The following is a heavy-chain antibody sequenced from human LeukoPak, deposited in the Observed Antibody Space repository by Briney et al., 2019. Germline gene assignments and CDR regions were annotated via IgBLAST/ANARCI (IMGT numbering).Heavy chain of an antibody. CDR1: GITLSNYG. J-gene: IGHJ4*02. Sequence: GGSLRLSCAVSGITLSNYGMNWVRKPPGKGLEWVAGISDTGGGTNYADSLKGRFTISRDNPKNTLYLQMNSLRAEDTAVYFCAKRGVVIRVILVGFHKQAYYFDSWGQGALVTVSS. V-gene: IGHV3-23*01. CDR2: ISDTGGGT. CDR3: AKRGVVIRVILVGFHKQAYYFDS. D-gene: IGHD3-22*01.